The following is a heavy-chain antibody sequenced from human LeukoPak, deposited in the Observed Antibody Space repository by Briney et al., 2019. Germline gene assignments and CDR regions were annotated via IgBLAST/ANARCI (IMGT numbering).Heavy chain of an antibody. CDR2: INPNSGGT. CDR3: ARGLGVYDILTGYSDSYFDY. V-gene: IGHV1-2*02. J-gene: IGHJ4*02. Sequence: VASVKVSCKASGYTFTGYYMHWVRQAPGQGLEWMGWINPNSGGTNYAQKFQGRVTMTRDTSISTAYMELSRLRSDDTAVYYCARGLGVYDILTGYSDSYFDYWGQGTLVTVSS. D-gene: IGHD3-9*01. CDR1: GYTFTGYY.